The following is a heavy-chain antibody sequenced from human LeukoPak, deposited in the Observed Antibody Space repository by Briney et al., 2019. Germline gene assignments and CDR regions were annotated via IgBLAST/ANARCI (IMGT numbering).Heavy chain of an antibody. Sequence: GGSLRLSCAASGFSFSSYNMNWVRQAPGKGLEWVSYIGTSNTKYYADSVRGRFTISRDNGKNSVYLQMSSLRSEDAAVYYCARDGWYSGYDIDSWGQGTLVTVSS. V-gene: IGHV3-48*01. D-gene: IGHD5-12*01. CDR3: ARDGWYSGYDIDS. J-gene: IGHJ4*02. CDR2: IGTSNTK. CDR1: GFSFSSYN.